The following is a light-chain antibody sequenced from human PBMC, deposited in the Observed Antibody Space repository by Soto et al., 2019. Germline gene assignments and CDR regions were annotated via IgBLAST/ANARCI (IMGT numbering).Light chain of an antibody. V-gene: IGKV1-27*01. CDR1: QGMSNY. CDR3: QKYNSAPRT. Sequence: DIQMTQSPSSLSASVGDRATITCRASQGMSNYLAWYQQKPGKVPKLLIYAASTLQSGVPSRFSGSGSGTDFTLTICSLQPEDVATYYCQKYNSAPRTVGQGTKVEI. CDR2: AAS. J-gene: IGKJ1*01.